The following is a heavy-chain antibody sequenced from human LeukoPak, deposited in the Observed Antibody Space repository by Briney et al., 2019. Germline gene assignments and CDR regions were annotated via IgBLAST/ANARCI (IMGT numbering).Heavy chain of an antibody. V-gene: IGHV3-66*01. D-gene: IGHD5-18*01. CDR1: GFTVSSNY. CDR2: IYSGGST. J-gene: IGHJ4*02. Sequence: GGSLRRSCAASGFTVSSNYMSWVRQAPGKGLEWVSVIYSGGSTYYADSVKGRFTISRDNSKNTLYLQMNSLRAEDTSVYYCASPKLGYSYGFDYWGQGTLVTVSS. CDR3: ASPKLGYSYGFDY.